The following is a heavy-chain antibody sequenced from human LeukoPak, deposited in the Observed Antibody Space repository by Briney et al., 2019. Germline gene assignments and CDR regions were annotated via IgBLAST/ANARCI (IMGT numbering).Heavy chain of an antibody. CDR3: ARDGGTSTPFDY. Sequence: GGSLRLSCAASGFTFSSYSINWVRQAPGKGLEWVSSISSSSRYIYYAASVNGRFTISRDNAKSTVYLQMNSLTPEDTAVYYCARDGGTSTPFDYWGQGTLVTVSS. CDR2: ISSSSRYI. D-gene: IGHD2-15*01. CDR1: GFTFSSYS. J-gene: IGHJ4*02. V-gene: IGHV3-21*01.